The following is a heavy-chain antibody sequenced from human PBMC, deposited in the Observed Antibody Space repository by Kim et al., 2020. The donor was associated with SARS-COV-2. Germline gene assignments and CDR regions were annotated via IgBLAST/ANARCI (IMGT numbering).Heavy chain of an antibody. V-gene: IGHV3-33*08. CDR1: GFTFSSYG. CDR2: IWYDGSNK. J-gene: IGHJ6*02. Sequence: GGSLRLSCAASGFTFSSYGMHWVRQAPGKGLEWVAVIWYDGSNKYYADSVKGRFTISRDNSKNTLYLQMNSLRAEDTAVYYCARGYFPAAGIANYYYGMDVWGQGTTVTVSS. D-gene: IGHD6-13*01. CDR3: ARGYFPAAGIANYYYGMDV.